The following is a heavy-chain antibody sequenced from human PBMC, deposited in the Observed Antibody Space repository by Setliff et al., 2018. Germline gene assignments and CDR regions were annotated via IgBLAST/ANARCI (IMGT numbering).Heavy chain of an antibody. CDR2: IIPIFGTT. Sequence: GASVKVSCKASRGTFSSYGITWVRQAPGQGLEWMGGIIPIFGTTDYAQKFQGRVTITTDESTSTAYMEMSSLRSEDTAVYYCARERGDIVSTTSYYYYMDVWGKGTTVTSP. CDR1: RGTFSSYG. V-gene: IGHV1-69*05. CDR3: ARERGDIVSTTSYYYYMDV. J-gene: IGHJ6*03. D-gene: IGHD5-12*01.